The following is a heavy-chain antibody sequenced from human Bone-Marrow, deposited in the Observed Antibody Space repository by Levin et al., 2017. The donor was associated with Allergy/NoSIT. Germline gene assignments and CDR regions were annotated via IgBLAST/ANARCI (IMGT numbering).Heavy chain of an antibody. V-gene: IGHV3-7*01. Sequence: LSLTCAASGFILSSYWMSWVRQAPGKGLEWVANIKQDGTEKYYVDSVKGRFTISRDNAKNSLYLQMNSMRAEDTAVYYCARDPVIAARRVYWGQGTLVTVSS. CDR3: ARDPVIAARRVY. J-gene: IGHJ4*02. CDR1: GFILSSYW. D-gene: IGHD6-6*01. CDR2: IKQDGTEK.